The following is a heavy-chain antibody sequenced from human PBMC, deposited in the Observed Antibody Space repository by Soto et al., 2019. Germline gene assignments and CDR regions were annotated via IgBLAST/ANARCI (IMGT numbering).Heavy chain of an antibody. J-gene: IGHJ4*02. CDR1: GYTFTGYY. CDR2: INPNSGGT. V-gene: IGHV1-2*04. D-gene: IGHD3-9*01. Sequence: GASVKVSCKASGYTFTGYYMHWVRQAPGQGLEWMGWINPNSGGTNYAQKFQGWVTMTRDTSISTAYMELSRLRSDDTAVYYCASGPVLLYFDTVFGNPEYYFDYWGQGTLVTVSS. CDR3: ASGPVLLYFDTVFGNPEYYFDY.